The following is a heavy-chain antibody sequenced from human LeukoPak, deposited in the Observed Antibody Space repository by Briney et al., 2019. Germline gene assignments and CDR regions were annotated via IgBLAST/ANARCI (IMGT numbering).Heavy chain of an antibody. CDR2: INHSGST. CDR3: ARGGSSIAAPYYFDY. V-gene: IGHV4-34*01. Sequence: SETLSLTCAVYGGSFSGYYWSWIRQPPGKGLEWIGEINHSGSTNYNPSLKSRVTISVDTSKNQFSLKPSSVTAADTAVYYCARGGSSIAAPYYFDYWGQGTLVTVSS. CDR1: GGSFSGYY. D-gene: IGHD6-6*01. J-gene: IGHJ4*02.